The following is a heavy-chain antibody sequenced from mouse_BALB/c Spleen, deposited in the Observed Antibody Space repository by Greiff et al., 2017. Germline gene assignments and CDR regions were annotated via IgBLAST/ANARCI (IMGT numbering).Heavy chain of an antibody. CDR2: IWGDGST. V-gene: IGHV2-6-7*01. D-gene: IGHD2-14*01. Sequence: QVQLKESGPGLVAPSQSLSITCTVSGFSLTGYGVNWVRQPPGKGLEWLGMIWGDGSTDYNSALKSRLSISKDNSKSQVFLKMNSLQTDDTARYYCATHRYDDWFAYWGQGTLVTVSA. J-gene: IGHJ3*01. CDR3: ATHRYDDWFAY. CDR1: GFSLTGYG.